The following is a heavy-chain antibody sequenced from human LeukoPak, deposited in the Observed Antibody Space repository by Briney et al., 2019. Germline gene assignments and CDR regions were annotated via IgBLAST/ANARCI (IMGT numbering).Heavy chain of an antibody. CDR3: ARQGPMVRGFDP. J-gene: IGHJ5*02. CDR1: GDSIGSSFYY. V-gene: IGHV4-39*01. CDR2: IGNIYYSGST. D-gene: IGHD3-10*01. Sequence: PSETLSLTCTVSGDSIGSSFYYWGWIRQPPGKGLEWIGSIGNIYYSGSTYYNPSLKSRVTISVDTSKNQFSLKLSSVTAPDTAVYYCARQGPMVRGFDPWGQGTLVTVSS.